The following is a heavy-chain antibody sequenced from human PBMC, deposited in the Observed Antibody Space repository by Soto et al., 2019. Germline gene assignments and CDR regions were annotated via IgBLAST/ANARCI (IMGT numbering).Heavy chain of an antibody. CDR3: ATMGHCSNGVCSYYYYGMDV. Sequence: EVQLVESGGGLVKPGGSLRLSCGASGFTFSHAWMNWVRQAPGKGLEWVGRIKSKIDGGTSDYAAPEKGRFSISRDDSKDTLFLQMNSLKTEDTAVYFCATMGHCSNGVCSYYYYGMDVWGLGTTVTVSS. D-gene: IGHD2-8*01. CDR2: IKSKIDGGTS. CDR1: GFTFSHAW. J-gene: IGHJ6*02. V-gene: IGHV3-15*07.